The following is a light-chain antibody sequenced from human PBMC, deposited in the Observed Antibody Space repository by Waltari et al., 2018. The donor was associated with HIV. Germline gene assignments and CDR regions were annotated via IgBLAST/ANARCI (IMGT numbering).Light chain of an antibody. V-gene: IGKV3-20*01. J-gene: IGKJ5*01. CDR2: DAS. Sequence: PGETVALSCRASQSVSGSYVAWYQKKPGQAPRLLISDASSRATGIPDRFSGSGSGTDFSLTINRLEPEDFAVYYCQQYGGSPPITFGQGTRLEIK. CDR3: QQYGGSPPIT. CDR1: QSVSGSY.